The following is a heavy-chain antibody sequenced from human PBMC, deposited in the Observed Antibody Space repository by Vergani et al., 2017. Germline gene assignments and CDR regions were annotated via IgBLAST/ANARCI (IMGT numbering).Heavy chain of an antibody. CDR3: ARDPTDAWANLKGGWFDP. V-gene: IGHV3-33*01. CDR1: GFTFSSYG. J-gene: IGHJ5*02. D-gene: IGHD4/OR15-4a*01. Sequence: QVQLVESGGGVVQPGRSLRLSCAASGFTFSSYGMHWVRQAPGKGLEWVAIIWYDGTNKYYADSVKGRFTIARDNSKTTLYLQMNSLRAEDTAVYCCARDPTDAWANLKGGWFDPWGQGTLVTVSS. CDR2: IWYDGTNK.